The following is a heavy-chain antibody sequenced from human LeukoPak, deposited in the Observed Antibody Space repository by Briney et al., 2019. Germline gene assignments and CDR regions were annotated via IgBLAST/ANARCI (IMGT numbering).Heavy chain of an antibody. CDR3: ARSMGARGDAFDI. D-gene: IGHD1-26*01. CDR2: INPIRGGT. J-gene: IGHJ3*02. Sequence: GASVKVSCKASGYTFTGYYMHWGGQGPGEGGERMGLINPIRGGTNYAPQFQGRVTMTRDTSITTAYMELSTLRSDDTAVYSCARSMGARGDAFDIWGQGTMVTVSS. V-gene: IGHV1-2*06. CDR1: GYTFTGYY.